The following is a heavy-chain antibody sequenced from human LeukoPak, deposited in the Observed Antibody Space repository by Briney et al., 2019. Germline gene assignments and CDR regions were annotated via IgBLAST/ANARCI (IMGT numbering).Heavy chain of an antibody. V-gene: IGHV4-59*01. D-gene: IGHD3-22*01. CDR1: GGSISSYY. CDR3: ARGNYDSSGYYYVRLIDY. CDR2: IYYSGST. Sequence: SETLSLTCTVSGGSISSYYWSWIRQPPGKGLEWIGYIYYSGSTNYNPSLKSRVTISVDTSKNQFSLKLSSVTAADTAVYYCARGNYDSSGYYYVRLIDYWGQGTLVTVSS. J-gene: IGHJ4*02.